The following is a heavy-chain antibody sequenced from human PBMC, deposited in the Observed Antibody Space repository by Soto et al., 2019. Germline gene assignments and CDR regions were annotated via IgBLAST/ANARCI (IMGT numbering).Heavy chain of an antibody. CDR3: ARHAYCSSTSCPGNAFDI. V-gene: IGHV5-10-1*01. CDR1: GYSFTSYW. CDR2: IDPSDSYT. Sequence: GESLKISCKGSGYSFTSYWISWVRQMPGKGLEWMGRIDPSDSYTNYSPSFQGHVTISADKSISTAYLQWSSLKASDTAMYYCARHAYCSSTSCPGNAFDIWGQGTMVTVSS. D-gene: IGHD2-2*01. J-gene: IGHJ3*02.